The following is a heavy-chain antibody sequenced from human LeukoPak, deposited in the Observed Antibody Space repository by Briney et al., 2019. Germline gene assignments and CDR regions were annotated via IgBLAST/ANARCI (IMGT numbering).Heavy chain of an antibody. J-gene: IGHJ6*02. Sequence: GGSLRLSCAASAFTFNTYWMTWVRQAPGKGLEWVSNISGTGSSTNYADSVKGRFTISRDNSKNTLYLQMNSLRAEDTAVYYCAKLSASTVSTARSYYGMDVWGQGTTVTVSS. CDR1: AFTFNTYW. CDR2: ISGTGSST. V-gene: IGHV3-23*01. CDR3: AKLSASTVSTARSYYGMDV. D-gene: IGHD4-17*01.